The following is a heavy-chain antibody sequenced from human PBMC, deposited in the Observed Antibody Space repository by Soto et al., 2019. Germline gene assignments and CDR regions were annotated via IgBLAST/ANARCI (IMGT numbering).Heavy chain of an antibody. D-gene: IGHD6-13*01. Sequence: QVQLVQSGAEVKKPGASVKVSCKASGYTFTSYDINWVRQATGQGPEWIGWLNPNSGNTGYAQKFQGRVTMTRNTSLSPAYMELSSLRSDDTAVYYCARELYSTVKFVPWGQGTLVTVSS. CDR1: GYTFTSYD. CDR2: LNPNSGNT. J-gene: IGHJ5*02. CDR3: ARELYSTVKFVP. V-gene: IGHV1-8*01.